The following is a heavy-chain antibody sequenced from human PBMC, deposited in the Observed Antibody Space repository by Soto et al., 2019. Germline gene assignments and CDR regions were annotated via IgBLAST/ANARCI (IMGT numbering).Heavy chain of an antibody. CDR1: GYTFTSYG. CDR3: ARVERYCSSTSCYTAYYYYYGMDV. Sequence: ASVKFSCKASGYTFTSYGISWVRQAPGQGLEWMGWISAYNGNTNYAQKLQGRVTMTTDTSTSTAYMELRSLRSDDTAVYYCARVERYCSSTSCYTAYYYYYGMDVWGQGTTVTVSS. D-gene: IGHD2-2*02. CDR2: ISAYNGNT. V-gene: IGHV1-18*01. J-gene: IGHJ6*02.